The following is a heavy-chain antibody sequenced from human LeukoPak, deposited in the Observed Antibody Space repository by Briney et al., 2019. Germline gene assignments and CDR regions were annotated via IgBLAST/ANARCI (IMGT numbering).Heavy chain of an antibody. CDR3: ARYWSGYFTWFDP. D-gene: IGHD3-3*01. CDR1: EYSFSTYW. Sequence: GESRKISCKGSEYSFSTYWIAWVRQMPGKGLEWMGIIYPDDSDTRYSPSFQGQVTISADKSISTAYLQWSSLKASVTAIYYCARYWSGYFTWFDPWGQGTLVTVSS. J-gene: IGHJ5*02. CDR2: IYPDDSDT. V-gene: IGHV5-51*01.